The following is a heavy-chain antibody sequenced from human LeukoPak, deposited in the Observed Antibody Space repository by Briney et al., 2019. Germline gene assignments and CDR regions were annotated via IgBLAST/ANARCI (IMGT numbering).Heavy chain of an antibody. V-gene: IGHV4-59*12. CDR1: DGSINSYY. D-gene: IGHD3-16*01. CDR3: AIGEFGASD. J-gene: IGHJ4*02. Sequence: SETLSLTCSVSDGSINSYYWNWIRRPPGKGLEWIGYIYYNGNTNYSPSLKSRVTISVDTSKNQFSLKLSSVTAADTAVYYCAIGEFGASDWGQGTLVTVSS. CDR2: IYYNGNT.